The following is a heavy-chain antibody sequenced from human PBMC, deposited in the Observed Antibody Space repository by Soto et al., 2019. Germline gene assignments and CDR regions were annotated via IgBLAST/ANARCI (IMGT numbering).Heavy chain of an antibody. D-gene: IGHD3-22*01. J-gene: IGHJ4*02. CDR2: IWYDGSNK. CDR1: GFTFSSYG. V-gene: IGHV3-33*01. Sequence: QVQLVESGGGVVQPGRSLRLSCAASGFTFSSYGMHWVRQAPGKGLEWVAVIWYDGSNKYYADSVKGRFTISRDNSKNTLYLQMNSLRAEDTAVYCCARDDYHDSSGYYYPFDYWGQGTLVTVSS. CDR3: ARDDYHDSSGYYYPFDY.